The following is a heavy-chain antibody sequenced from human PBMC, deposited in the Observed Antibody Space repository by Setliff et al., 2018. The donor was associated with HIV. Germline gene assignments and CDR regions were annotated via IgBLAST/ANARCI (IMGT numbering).Heavy chain of an antibody. V-gene: IGHV3-30-3*01. Sequence: PGGSLRLSCAATGFTFSSYVLHWVRQAPGKGLEWVAVMSTGGDIKIYADSVKGRFTISRDNSKNTLFLQMNSQRPEDTATYYCVRDPIEGYPDYFDYWGQGTLVTVSS. CDR3: VRDPIEGYPDYFDY. D-gene: IGHD1-26*01. CDR1: GFTFSSYV. J-gene: IGHJ4*02. CDR2: MSTGGDIK.